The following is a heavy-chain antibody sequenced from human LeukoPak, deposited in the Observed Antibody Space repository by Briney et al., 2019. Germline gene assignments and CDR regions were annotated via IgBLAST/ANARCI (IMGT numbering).Heavy chain of an antibody. Sequence: SETLSLTCTVSGDSISPYYWSWIRQPPGKGLEWIGYIYYIGSTNYNPSLKSRVTISVDTSKNQFSLKLRSVTAADTAVYYCARQDHYGSGNYPYYYGMDVWGRGTTVTVSS. V-gene: IGHV4-59*08. CDR3: ARQDHYGSGNYPYYYGMDV. D-gene: IGHD3-10*01. CDR2: IYYIGST. CDR1: GDSISPYY. J-gene: IGHJ6*02.